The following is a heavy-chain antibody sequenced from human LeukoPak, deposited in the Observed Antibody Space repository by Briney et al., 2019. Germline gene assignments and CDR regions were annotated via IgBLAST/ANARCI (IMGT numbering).Heavy chain of an antibody. Sequence: ASVKVSCKASGYTFTGYYMHWVRQAPGQGLEWMGWINPNSGGTNYAQKFQGRVTMTRDTSISTAYMELSRLRSDDTAVYYCARDPYIVAAGIDYWGQGTLVTVSS. CDR3: ARDPYIVAAGIDY. V-gene: IGHV1-2*02. J-gene: IGHJ4*02. D-gene: IGHD6-13*01. CDR2: INPNSGGT. CDR1: GYTFTGYY.